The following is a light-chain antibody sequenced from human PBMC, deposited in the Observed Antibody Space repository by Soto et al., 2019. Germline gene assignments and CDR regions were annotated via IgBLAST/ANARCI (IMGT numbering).Light chain of an antibody. CDR2: GAS. CDR3: QQRSNWPIT. V-gene: IGKV3D-20*02. Sequence: EIVLTQYPGTLSLSPGERATLSCRASQSVSSNYLAWYQQKPGQAPRLLIYGASSRATGIPDRFSGSGSGTDLTLTINNLEPEDFAVYYCQQRSNWPITFGQGTRLEIK. CDR1: QSVSSNY. J-gene: IGKJ5*01.